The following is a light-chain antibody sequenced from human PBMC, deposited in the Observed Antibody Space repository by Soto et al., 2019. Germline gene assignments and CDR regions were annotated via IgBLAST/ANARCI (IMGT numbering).Light chain of an antibody. J-gene: IGKJ2*01. CDR2: AAS. V-gene: IGKV1-27*01. CDR1: QGISNY. Sequence: DIQMTQSPSSLSASVGDRVTITCRASQGISNYLAWYQQKPGRVPKLLIYAASTLQSGVPSRFSGSESGTDFTLTISSLQPENVATYYCQKYDSAPPTFGQGTKLEIK. CDR3: QKYDSAPPT.